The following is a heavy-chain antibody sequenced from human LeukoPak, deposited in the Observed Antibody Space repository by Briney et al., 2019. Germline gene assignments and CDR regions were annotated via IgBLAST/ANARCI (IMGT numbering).Heavy chain of an antibody. CDR2: ISGGGGST. V-gene: IGHV3-23*01. CDR1: GFTFSNYA. J-gene: IGHJ4*02. Sequence: GGSLRLSCAASGFTFSNYAMSWVRQAPGKGLDWVSGISGGGGSTYYADSAKGRFTISRNNSKNTLYLQMNSLRAEDTAVYYCAKHWGVHLWPAFDYWGQGTLVTVSS. D-gene: IGHD3-16*01. CDR3: AKHWGVHLWPAFDY.